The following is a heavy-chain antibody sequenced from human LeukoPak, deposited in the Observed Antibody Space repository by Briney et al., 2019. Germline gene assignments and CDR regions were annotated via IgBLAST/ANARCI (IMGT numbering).Heavy chain of an antibody. D-gene: IGHD3-3*01. CDR1: GGSISSHY. Sequence: SETLSLTCNVSGGSISSHYWSWIRQPPGKGLEWIGYIYYSGSPNYNPSLTSRVTISADTSKSQISLKLSSVTAADTAVYYCARSSSFVAYYDFWSGRGGWFDPWGQGTLVTVSS. V-gene: IGHV4-59*11. CDR2: IYYSGSP. CDR3: ARSSSFVAYYDFWSGRGGWFDP. J-gene: IGHJ5*02.